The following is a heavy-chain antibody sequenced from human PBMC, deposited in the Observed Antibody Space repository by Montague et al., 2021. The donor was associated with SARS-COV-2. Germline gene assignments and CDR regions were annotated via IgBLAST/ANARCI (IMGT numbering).Heavy chain of an antibody. CDR1: RACVVDHC. J-gene: IGHJ4*02. V-gene: IGHV4-34*01. Sequence: SETLSLTCAGYRACVVDHCWSWVEQPPGHQPPPDVVFSHIRGKKYNPSLKSRVTISVDTSKNQFSLKLSSVTAADTAVYYCARGTKRVFTYDYYSSGYASDYWGQGTLVTVSS. CDR3: ARGTKRVFTYDYYSSGYASDY. CDR2: FSHIRGK. D-gene: IGHD3-22*01.